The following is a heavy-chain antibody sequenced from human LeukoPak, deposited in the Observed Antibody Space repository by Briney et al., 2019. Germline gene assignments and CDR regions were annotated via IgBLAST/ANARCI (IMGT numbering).Heavy chain of an antibody. CDR3: ARMGYDFWSGYYTDWTFDY. J-gene: IGHJ4*02. V-gene: IGHV4-59*01. D-gene: IGHD3-3*01. CDR2: IYYSGST. CDR1: GGSISGYY. Sequence: PSETLSLTCSVSGGSISGYYWSWIRQPPGKGLEWIGYIYYSGSTNYNPSLKSRVTISVDTSKNQFSLKLSSVTAADTAVYYCARMGYDFWSGYYTDWTFDYWGQGTLVTVSS.